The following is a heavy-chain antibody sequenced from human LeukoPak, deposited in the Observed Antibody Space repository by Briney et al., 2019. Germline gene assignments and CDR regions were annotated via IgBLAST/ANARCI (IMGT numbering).Heavy chain of an antibody. Sequence: ETLSLTCAVYGGSFSGYCWSWIRQPPGKGLEWIGEINHSGSTNYNPSLKSRVTISVDTSKNQFSLKLSSVTAADTAVYYCARGLYYYDSSGNGGGPYNWFDPWGQGTLVTVSS. D-gene: IGHD3-22*01. CDR2: INHSGST. CDR1: GGSFSGYC. CDR3: ARGLYYYDSSGNGGGPYNWFDP. V-gene: IGHV4-34*01. J-gene: IGHJ5*02.